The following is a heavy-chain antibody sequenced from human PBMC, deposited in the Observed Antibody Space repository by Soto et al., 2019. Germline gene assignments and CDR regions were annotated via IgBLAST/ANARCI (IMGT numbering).Heavy chain of an antibody. CDR3: VRGRAQLRRGAFDM. CDR1: GGSISTYY. D-gene: IGHD2-2*01. V-gene: IGHV4-59*01. J-gene: IGHJ3*02. Sequence: QVQLQESGPGLVKPSETLSLNCTVSGGSISTYYWSWIRQPPGKVLEWLGYIYDSGSTNYNPSLKSRGTISVDTSKNQFSLRLNSVTAADTAAYYCVRGRAQLRRGAFDMWGQGTMVTVSS. CDR2: IYDSGST.